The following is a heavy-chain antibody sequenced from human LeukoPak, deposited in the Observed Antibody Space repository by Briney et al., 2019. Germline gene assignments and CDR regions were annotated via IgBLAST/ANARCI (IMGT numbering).Heavy chain of an antibody. Sequence: PSETLSLTCTVSGGSISSYYWSWIRQPPGKGLEWIGYIYYSGSTNYNPSLKSRVTISVDTSKNQFSLKLISVTAADTAVYYCARARSSSWYFPWGQGTLVTVSS. CDR1: GGSISSYY. V-gene: IGHV4-59*01. J-gene: IGHJ5*02. CDR3: ARARSSSWYFP. CDR2: IYYSGST. D-gene: IGHD6-13*01.